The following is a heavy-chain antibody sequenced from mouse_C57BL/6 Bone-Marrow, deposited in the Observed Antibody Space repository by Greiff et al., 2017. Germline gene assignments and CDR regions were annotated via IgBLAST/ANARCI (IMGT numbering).Heavy chain of an antibody. V-gene: IGHV1-12*01. Sequence: QVQLKQSGAELVRPGASVKMSCKASGYTFTSYYMHWVKQTPRQGLEWIGAIYPGNGDTSYNQKFKGKATLTVDKSSSTAYMQLSSLTSEDSAVYFGRGGLGPDFDYWGQGTTVTVAS. J-gene: IGHJ2*01. D-gene: IGHD4-1*01. CDR3: RGGLGPDFDY. CDR1: GYTFTSYY. CDR2: IYPGNGDT.